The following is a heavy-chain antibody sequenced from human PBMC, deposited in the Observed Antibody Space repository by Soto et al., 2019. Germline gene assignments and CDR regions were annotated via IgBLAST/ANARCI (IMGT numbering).Heavy chain of an antibody. CDR3: AKGYTVSFGY. CDR1: GFSFSSYA. Sequence: EVQLLESGGGLVQPGGSLRLSCAASGFSFSSYAMSWVRQAPGRGLEWVSAIIGGGTSTYYADSVKGRFTISRDISKNTLYLQMNSLRAEDTAIYYCAKGYTVSFGYWGQGTLVTVSS. J-gene: IGHJ4*02. D-gene: IGHD4-17*01. CDR2: IIGGGTST. V-gene: IGHV3-23*01.